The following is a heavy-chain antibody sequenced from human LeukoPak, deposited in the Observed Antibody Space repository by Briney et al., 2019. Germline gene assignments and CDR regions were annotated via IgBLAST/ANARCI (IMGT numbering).Heavy chain of an antibody. V-gene: IGHV1-18*01. Sequence: ASVKVSCKASGYTFTSYGISWVRQAPGQGLEWMGWISAYNGNTNYALKLQGRVTTTTDTSTSTAYMELRSLRSDDTAVYYCARAVGNALVVVAATHLGYWGQGTLVTVSS. CDR2: ISAYNGNT. J-gene: IGHJ4*02. D-gene: IGHD2-15*01. CDR3: ARAVGNALVVVAATHLGY. CDR1: GYTFTSYG.